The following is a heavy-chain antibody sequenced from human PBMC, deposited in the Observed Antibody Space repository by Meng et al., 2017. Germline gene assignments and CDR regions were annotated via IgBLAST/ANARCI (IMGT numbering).Heavy chain of an antibody. D-gene: IGHD3-22*01. CDR2: VYLGGTI. Sequence: QVQLQQSGHSLVEPSGTLPLTCTVPGGSITNRNVWCWVRLPPWKGLEWIGEVYLGGTIHHHPSLQSRVTISLYKAKDLLSLKLASLTSADAAVYYCASLKDYDGRGYYYFEAWGQGTLVTVSS. CDR3: ASLKDYDGRGYYYFEA. CDR1: GGSITNRNV. J-gene: IGHJ4*02. V-gene: IGHV4-4*02.